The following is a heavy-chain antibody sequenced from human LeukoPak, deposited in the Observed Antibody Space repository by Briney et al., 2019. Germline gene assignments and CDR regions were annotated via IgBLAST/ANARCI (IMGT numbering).Heavy chain of an antibody. Sequence: SETLSLTCTVSGVSISSSNSYWGWIRQPPGKGLEWIGRIYYSGNTYYSASLKSQVSISIDTSKTQFSLRLTSVTAADTAVYYCARQTGSGLFILPGGQGTLVTVSS. CDR2: IYYSGNT. V-gene: IGHV4-39*01. CDR3: ARQTGSGLFILP. CDR1: GVSISSSNSY. D-gene: IGHD3/OR15-3a*01. J-gene: IGHJ4*02.